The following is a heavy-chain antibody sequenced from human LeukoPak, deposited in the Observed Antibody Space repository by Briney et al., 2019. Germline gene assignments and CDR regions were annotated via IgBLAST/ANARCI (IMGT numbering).Heavy chain of an antibody. CDR2: ISAYNGNT. D-gene: IGHD3-22*01. CDR3: VRGRGMHYDSSGRPLDY. V-gene: IGHV1-18*01. CDR1: VYTFTIYG. J-gene: IGHJ4*02. Sequence: ASVTVSCMASVYTFTIYGICWGRQAPGQGVGWMGWISAYNGNTKHAQKRKGKVTMTTGTSTSTAYMELRNQRSEDTAVYSGVRGRGMHYDSSGRPLDYWGQGTLVTVSS.